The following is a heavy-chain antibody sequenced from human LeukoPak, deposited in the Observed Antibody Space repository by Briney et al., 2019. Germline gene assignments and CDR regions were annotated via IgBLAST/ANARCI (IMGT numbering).Heavy chain of an antibody. CDR3: AKDGADYYDSSGEYYFDY. CDR2: ISSSSSTI. Sequence: GGSLRLSCAASGFTFSSYSMNWVRQAPGKGLEWVSYISSSSSTIYYADSVKGRFTISRDNAKNSLYLQMNSLRAEDTAVYYCAKDGADYYDSSGEYYFDYWGQGTLVTVSS. CDR1: GFTFSSYS. V-gene: IGHV3-48*01. D-gene: IGHD3-22*01. J-gene: IGHJ4*02.